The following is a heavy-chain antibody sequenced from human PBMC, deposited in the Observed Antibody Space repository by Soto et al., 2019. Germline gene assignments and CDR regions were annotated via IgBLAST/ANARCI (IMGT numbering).Heavy chain of an antibody. CDR3: AKGRRYYYYYGVDV. CDR2: IIDSGAST. J-gene: IGHJ6*02. CDR1: GFTFSSCA. V-gene: IGHV3-23*01. Sequence: HPGGSLRLSCAASGFTFSSCAMGWVRQAPGKGLEWVSDIIDSGASTYYADSVKGRFTISRDNSKSTLYLQMNSLRAEDTALYYCAKGRRYYYYYGVDVWGQGTKVTVSS.